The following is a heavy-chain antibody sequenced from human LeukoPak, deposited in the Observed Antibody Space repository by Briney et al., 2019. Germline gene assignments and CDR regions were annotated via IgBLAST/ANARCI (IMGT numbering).Heavy chain of an antibody. V-gene: IGHV4-4*07. D-gene: IGHD3-10*01. Sequence: SETLSLTCTVSGGSISSYYWSWLRQPAGKGLEWIGRIYSTGSANYNPSLKSRVTMLVDTSENQFSLKLSSVTAADTAVYYCARGPFRQGDYYGSGELGYWGQGTLVTVSS. CDR3: ARGPFRQGDYYGSGELGY. CDR1: GGSISSYY. J-gene: IGHJ4*02. CDR2: IYSTGSA.